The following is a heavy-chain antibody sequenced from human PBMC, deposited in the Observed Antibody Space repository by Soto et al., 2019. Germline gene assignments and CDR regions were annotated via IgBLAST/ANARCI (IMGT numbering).Heavy chain of an antibody. Sequence: QITLKESGPTLVKPTQTLTLTCTFSGFSLSTSGVGVCWIRQPPGQALEWLALIYWDDDKRSSPSLKSRLTITTYTSKSQLVLTLTNMDPVDKATYSCAHLIYCGGDCTIHHRSYGMDVWGQGTTVTVAS. CDR1: GFSLSTSGVG. D-gene: IGHD2-21*02. CDR3: AHLIYCGGDCTIHHRSYGMDV. V-gene: IGHV2-5*02. CDR2: IYWDDDK. J-gene: IGHJ6*02.